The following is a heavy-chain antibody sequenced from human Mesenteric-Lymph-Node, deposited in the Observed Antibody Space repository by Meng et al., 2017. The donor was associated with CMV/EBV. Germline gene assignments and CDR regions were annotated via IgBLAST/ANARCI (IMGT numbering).Heavy chain of an antibody. CDR2: VSYSGYT. Sequence: SETLSLTCTVSGGSISSTSYYWGWIRQPPGKTLEWIGSVSYSGYTSYNPSLKSRVTVSVDTSKNQFSLKLRSVTAADTAVYYCAKDREKIEVTGTQMVYNRFDSWGQGILVTVSS. CDR1: GGSISSTSYY. CDR3: AKDREKIEVTGTQMVYNRFDS. V-gene: IGHV4-39*07. J-gene: IGHJ5*01. D-gene: IGHD1-7*01.